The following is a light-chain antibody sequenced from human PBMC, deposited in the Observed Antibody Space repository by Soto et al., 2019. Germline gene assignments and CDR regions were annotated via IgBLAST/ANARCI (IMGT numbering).Light chain of an antibody. J-gene: IGKJ3*01. CDR2: AAS. Sequence: DIQMTQSPSSLSESVGDRVTITCRASQGISNYLAWYQQKPGKVPKPLIYAASTLQSGVPSRFSGSGSWTDCTLTIIILQPEDDATYFCQKYNRSPITFGPGTKVDIK. V-gene: IGKV1-27*01. CDR1: QGISNY. CDR3: QKYNRSPIT.